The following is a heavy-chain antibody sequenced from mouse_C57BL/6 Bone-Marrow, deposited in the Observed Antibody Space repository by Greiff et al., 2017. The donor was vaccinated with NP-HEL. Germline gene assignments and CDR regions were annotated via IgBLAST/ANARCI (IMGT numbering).Heavy chain of an antibody. Sequence: QVQLQQSGAELARPGASVKLSCKASGYTFTSYGISWVKQRTGQGLEWIGEIYPRSGNTYYNEKFKGKATLTADKSSSTAYMELRSLTSEDSAVYFCARSYYYGSSPWYFDCWGQGTTLTVSS. V-gene: IGHV1-81*01. J-gene: IGHJ2*01. CDR3: ARSYYYGSSPWYFDC. CDR2: IYPRSGNT. CDR1: GYTFTSYG. D-gene: IGHD1-1*01.